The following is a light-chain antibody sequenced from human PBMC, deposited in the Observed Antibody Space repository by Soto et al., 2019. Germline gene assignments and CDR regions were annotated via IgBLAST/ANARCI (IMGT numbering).Light chain of an antibody. CDR2: EVA. CDR3: SSYTSSATLI. J-gene: IGLJ2*01. V-gene: IGLV2-14*01. CDR1: RSDVGGYDY. Sequence: QSVLTQPASVSGSLGQSITISCSGTRSDVGGYDYVSWYQQHPGKAPKLIIYEVANRPSGVSYRFSGSKSGNTASLTISGLQADDEADYYCSSYTSSATLIFGGGTQLTVL.